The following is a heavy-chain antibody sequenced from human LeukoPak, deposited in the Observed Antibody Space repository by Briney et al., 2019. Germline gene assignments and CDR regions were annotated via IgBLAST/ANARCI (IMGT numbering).Heavy chain of an antibody. D-gene: IGHD3-22*01. V-gene: IGHV1-46*01. CDR1: GYTFTSNY. J-gene: IGHJ4*02. CDR2: INTSGGGT. CDR3: ARDYYYDTSGYSEIDY. Sequence: ASVKVSFKSSGYTFTSNYMHWVRQAQGQGLEWMGMINTSGGGTSYAQKSQGRVTMTRDTSTTTVYMELSSLRSEDTAVYYCARDYYYDTSGYSEIDYWGQGTLVTVSS.